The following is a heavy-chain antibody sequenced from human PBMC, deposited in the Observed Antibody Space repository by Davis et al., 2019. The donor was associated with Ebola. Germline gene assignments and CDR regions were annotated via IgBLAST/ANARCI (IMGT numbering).Heavy chain of an antibody. CDR2: MNPNTEKT. V-gene: IGHV1-8*01. Sequence: ASVKVSCKASGYTFTSYDINWVRQATGQGLEWMGWMNPNTEKTGYAPKFQGRVTMTWDNSISTAFMEVRSLTSADTSVYYCARGGYSYGYGLDFWGQGSLVTVTS. CDR1: GYTFTSYD. CDR3: ARGGYSYGYGLDF. J-gene: IGHJ4*02. D-gene: IGHD5-18*01.